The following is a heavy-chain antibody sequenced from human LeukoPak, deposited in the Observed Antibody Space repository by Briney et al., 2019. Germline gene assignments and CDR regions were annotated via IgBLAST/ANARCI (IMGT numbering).Heavy chain of an antibody. CDR3: ARGPVRDDGLTGDSYYYGFDV. J-gene: IGHJ6*02. CDR2: IHHSAGT. CDR1: GGSFTDYY. V-gene: IGHV4-34*01. Sequence: SETLSLTCTVYGGSFTDYYWSWIRQAPGKGLEWIGRIHHSAGTSYNPSLKSRVTISADTSKKQLSLKLTSVTAADTAVFYCARGPVRDDGLTGDSYYYGFDVWGQGTTVTVSS. D-gene: IGHD3-9*01.